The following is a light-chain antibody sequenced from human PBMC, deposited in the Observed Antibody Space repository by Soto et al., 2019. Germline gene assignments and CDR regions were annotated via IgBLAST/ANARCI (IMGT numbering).Light chain of an antibody. J-gene: IGKJ2*01. CDR2: KAS. CDR1: QSISSW. V-gene: IGKV1-5*03. CDR3: QQYNDYSPT. Sequence: DIQMTQSPSTLSASIGDRVTVTCRASQSISSWLAWYQQKPGKAPKLLIYKASSLESGVPSRFSGSGSGTEFTLTISSLQPDDFAPYFCQQYNDYSPTFGQGTKLEIK.